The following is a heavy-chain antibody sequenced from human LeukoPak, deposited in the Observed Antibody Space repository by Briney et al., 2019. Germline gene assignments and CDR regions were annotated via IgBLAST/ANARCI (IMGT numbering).Heavy chain of an antibody. D-gene: IGHD3-22*01. J-gene: IGHJ4*02. CDR1: GFTFDDYA. V-gene: IGHV3-9*01. Sequence: PGGSLRLSCAASGFTFDDYAMHWVRQAPGKGLEWVSGISWNSGSIGYADSVKGRFTISRGNAKNSLYLQMNSLRAEDTALYYCAKAYYYDNFFDYWGQGTLVTVSS. CDR3: AKAYYYDNFFDY. CDR2: ISWNSGSI.